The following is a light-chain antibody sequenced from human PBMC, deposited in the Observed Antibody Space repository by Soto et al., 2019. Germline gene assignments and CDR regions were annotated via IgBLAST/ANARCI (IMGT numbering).Light chain of an antibody. CDR2: DVT. CDR3: SSYAGSSNVV. V-gene: IGLV2-8*01. CDR1: NNDIGGYNY. Sequence: QSALTQPPSASASPGQSVTISCTGTNNDIGGYNYVSWYQHHPGKAPQLIIYDVTKRPSGVLDRFSGCKSGNTASLTVAGLQTYDEAEYFCSSYAGSSNVVFGTGTKLTVL. J-gene: IGLJ2*01.